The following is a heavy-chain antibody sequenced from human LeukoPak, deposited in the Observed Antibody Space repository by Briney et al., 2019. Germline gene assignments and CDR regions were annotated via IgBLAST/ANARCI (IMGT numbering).Heavy chain of an antibody. CDR3: ARWESGNYLIFDY. Sequence: QPGGSLRLSCAASGFTFSSYSMNWVRQAPGKGLEWVSYISSSGINTYYADSVKGRFTISRDNAKNSVYLQMNSLRDEDTAVYYCARWESGNYLIFDYWGQGTLVTVSS. V-gene: IGHV3-48*02. D-gene: IGHD1-26*01. CDR1: GFTFSSYS. J-gene: IGHJ4*02. CDR2: ISSSGINT.